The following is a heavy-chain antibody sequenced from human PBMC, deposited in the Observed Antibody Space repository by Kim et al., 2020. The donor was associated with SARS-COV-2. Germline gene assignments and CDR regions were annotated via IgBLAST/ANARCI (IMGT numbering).Heavy chain of an antibody. J-gene: IGHJ4*02. D-gene: IGHD2-15*01. CDR3: ARLSVALDF. Sequence: SETLSLTCTVSGGSVSSGDYYWSWIRQPPGEGLEWIGYIYYSGSTNYNPSLKSRVTISADTSKNQFSLRLSSVTAADTAVYYCARLSVALDFWGQGTLVTVSS. CDR2: IYYSGST. CDR1: GGSVSSGDYY. V-gene: IGHV4-61*08.